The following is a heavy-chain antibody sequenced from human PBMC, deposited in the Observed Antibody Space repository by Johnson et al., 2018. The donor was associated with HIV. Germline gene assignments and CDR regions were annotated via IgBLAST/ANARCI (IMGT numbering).Heavy chain of an antibody. CDR3: AVVGPRGTRRGRPFKVQGVIWAFDI. V-gene: IGHV3-20*04. CDR1: GFTFHDYG. J-gene: IGHJ3*02. CDR2: INWNGGST. Sequence: VQLVESGGGVVRPGGSLRLSCAASGFTFHDYGMSWVRQAPGKGLAWVSGINWNGGSTGYADSVKGRFTISRDNAKNSLCLQMNSLRAEDTAFYYCAVVGPRGTRRGRPFKVQGVIWAFDIWGQGTMVTVSS. D-gene: IGHD3-10*01.